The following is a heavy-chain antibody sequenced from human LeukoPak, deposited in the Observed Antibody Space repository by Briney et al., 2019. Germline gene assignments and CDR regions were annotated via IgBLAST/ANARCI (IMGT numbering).Heavy chain of an antibody. D-gene: IGHD6-19*01. J-gene: IGHJ4*02. V-gene: IGHV1-18*01. CDR3: ARDRVAGGFDY. Sequence: ASVKVSCKASGYTFTSYGISWVRQAPGQGLEWMGWISAYNGNTNYAQNFQGRVTMTRDTSISTAYMELSRLRSDDTAVYYCARDRVAGGFDYWGQGTLVTVSS. CDR1: GYTFTSYG. CDR2: ISAYNGNT.